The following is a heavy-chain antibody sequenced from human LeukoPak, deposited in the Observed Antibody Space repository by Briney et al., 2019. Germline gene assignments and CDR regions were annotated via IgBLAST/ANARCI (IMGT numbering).Heavy chain of an antibody. J-gene: IGHJ5*02. V-gene: IGHV4-39*07. Sequence: SETLSLTCTVSGGSISSSSFYWGWIRQPRGKGLEWIGSIYYSGSTYYNPSLKSRVTISVDTSKSQFSLKLSSVTAADTAVYYCARGRYDFWSGYLSHWFDPWGQGTLVTVSS. CDR3: ARGRYDFWSGYLSHWFDP. CDR2: IYYSGST. CDR1: GGSISSSSFY. D-gene: IGHD3-3*01.